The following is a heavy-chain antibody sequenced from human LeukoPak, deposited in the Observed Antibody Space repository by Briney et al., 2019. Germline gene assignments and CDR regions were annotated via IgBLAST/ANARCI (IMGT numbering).Heavy chain of an antibody. D-gene: IGHD5-18*01. V-gene: IGHV3-30*18. Sequence: GGSLRLSCAASGFTFSRYSVNWVRQAPGKGLEWVAVISNDGSKKYYADSVKGRFTISRDNSKNTLSLQVSSLRTEDTVVYYCAKDRYSYAFEYSDSWGQGTLVTVSS. J-gene: IGHJ4*02. CDR3: AKDRYSYAFEYSDS. CDR2: ISNDGSKK. CDR1: GFTFSRYS.